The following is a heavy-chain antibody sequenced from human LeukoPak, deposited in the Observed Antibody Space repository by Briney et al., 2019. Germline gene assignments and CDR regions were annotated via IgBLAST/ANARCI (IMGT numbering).Heavy chain of an antibody. J-gene: IGHJ4*02. D-gene: IGHD1-14*01. CDR2: IHPSGST. Sequence: PSETLSLICVDYGGSFTGYYWNWIRQPPGKGLEWIGEIHPSGSTNYNPSLQSRVTMSLDTSRNQFSLNLRSVTAADSAVYYCARGPDFSKSGYWGQGTLVTVSS. V-gene: IGHV4-34*01. CDR3: ARGPDFSKSGY. CDR1: GGSFTGYY.